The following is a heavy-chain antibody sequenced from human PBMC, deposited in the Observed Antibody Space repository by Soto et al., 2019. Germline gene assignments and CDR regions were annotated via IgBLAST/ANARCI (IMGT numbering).Heavy chain of an antibody. D-gene: IGHD2-15*01. Sequence: QVQLVESGGGVVQSGKSLRLSCVASGFVFRDFGMHWVRQAPGQGLEWVALITYDGTYAHYPSVVQGRFTISRDDDRDTVSLQMDSLRPEDSGIYYCAKARGANNWANYYGLDVWGQGTTATVSS. CDR3: AKARGANNWANYYGLDV. CDR1: GFVFRDFG. CDR2: ITYDGTYA. J-gene: IGHJ6*02. V-gene: IGHV3-30*18.